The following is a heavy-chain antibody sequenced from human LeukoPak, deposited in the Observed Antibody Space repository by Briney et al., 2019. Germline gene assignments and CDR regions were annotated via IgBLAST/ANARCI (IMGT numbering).Heavy chain of an antibody. V-gene: IGHV4-34*01. D-gene: IGHD3-22*01. CDR2: INHSGST. Sequence: PGGSLRLSCAASGFTFSSYAMSWVRQPPGKGLEWIGEINHSGSTNYNPSLKSRVTISVDTSKNQFSLKLSSVTAADTAVYYCASKDYYDSSGYYQDYWGQGTLVTVSS. CDR1: GFTFSSYA. CDR3: ASKDYYDSSGYYQDY. J-gene: IGHJ4*02.